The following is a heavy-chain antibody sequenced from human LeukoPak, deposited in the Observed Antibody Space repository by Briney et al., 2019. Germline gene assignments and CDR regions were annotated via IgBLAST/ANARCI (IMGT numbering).Heavy chain of an antibody. CDR2: ISSSSSYI. CDR1: GFTLSSHS. Sequence: GGSLRLSCAASGFTLSSHSMNWVRQAPGKGLEWVSSISSSSSYIYYADSVKGRFTISRDNAKNSLYLQMNSLRAEDTAVYYCAKVRVVFNWNYAYYFDSWGQGTLVTVSS. V-gene: IGHV3-21*01. D-gene: IGHD1-7*01. J-gene: IGHJ4*02. CDR3: AKVRVVFNWNYAYYFDS.